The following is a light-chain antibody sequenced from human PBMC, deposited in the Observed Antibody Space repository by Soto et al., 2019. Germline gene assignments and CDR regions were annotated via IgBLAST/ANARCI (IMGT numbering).Light chain of an antibody. V-gene: IGKV1-8*01. J-gene: IGKJ2*01. CDR1: QGISSF. CDR3: QQYLSYPYT. CDR2: AAA. Sequence: ALRMTQSPSSISASTGDRVTITCRASQGISSFLAWYQQKPGKAPKLLIYAAATLQRGAPSRFSAGGSGTDFTLTISRLQSEDFATYFRQQYLSYPYTFGQGTKLEI.